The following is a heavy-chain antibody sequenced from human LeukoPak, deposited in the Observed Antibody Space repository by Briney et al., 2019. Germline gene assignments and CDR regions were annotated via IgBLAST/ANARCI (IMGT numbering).Heavy chain of an antibody. D-gene: IGHD3-10*01. J-gene: IGHJ4*02. CDR3: ARDVYYGSGSPRLDY. Sequence: GGSLRLSCAASGFTFSSYGMHWVRQVPGKGLESVSYMSRSGDIIYYADSVKGRFTISRDNAKNSLYLQMNSLRAEDTAVYYCARDVYYGSGSPRLDYWGQGTLVTVSS. CDR2: MSRSGDII. V-gene: IGHV3-48*01. CDR1: GFTFSSYG.